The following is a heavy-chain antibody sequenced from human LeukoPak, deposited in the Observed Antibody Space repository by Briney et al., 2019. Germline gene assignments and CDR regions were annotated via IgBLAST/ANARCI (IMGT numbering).Heavy chain of an antibody. V-gene: IGHV1-3*01. J-gene: IGHJ4*02. CDR3: ARVCSSTSCFNY. CDR2: INAGNGNT. CDR1: GYTFTSYA. Sequence: GESLKISCKASGYTFTSYAMHWVRQAPGQRLEWMGWINAGNGNTKYSQKFQARVTITRDTSASTAYMELSSLRSEDTAVYYCARVCSSTSCFNYWGQGTLVTVSS. D-gene: IGHD2-2*01.